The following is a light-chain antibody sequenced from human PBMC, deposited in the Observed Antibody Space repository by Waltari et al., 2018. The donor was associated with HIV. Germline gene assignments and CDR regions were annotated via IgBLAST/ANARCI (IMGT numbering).Light chain of an antibody. CDR3: CSYAGSYTVV. Sequence: QSALTQPRSVSGSPAQPFTISCTGTSSDVGGSNYVSWYQQHPGKAAKLMIYYVSKRPSRVADHFSGSKSGNTASLTISGLQAEDEADYYCCSYAGSYTVVFGGGTKLTVL. V-gene: IGLV2-11*01. CDR2: YVS. CDR1: SSDVGGSNY. J-gene: IGLJ2*01.